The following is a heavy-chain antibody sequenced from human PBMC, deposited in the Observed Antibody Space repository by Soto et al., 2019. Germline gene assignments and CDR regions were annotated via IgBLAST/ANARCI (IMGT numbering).Heavy chain of an antibody. J-gene: IGHJ4*02. CDR1: GFTFSSYG. CDR2: ISYDGSNK. Sequence: PGGSLRLSCAASGFTFSSYGMHWVRQAPGKGLEWVAVISYDGSNKYYADSVKGRFTISRDNSKNTLYLQMNSLRAEDTAVYYCAKVPREVVPAAIAYYFDYWGQGTLVTVSS. D-gene: IGHD2-2*01. CDR3: AKVPREVVPAAIAYYFDY. V-gene: IGHV3-30*18.